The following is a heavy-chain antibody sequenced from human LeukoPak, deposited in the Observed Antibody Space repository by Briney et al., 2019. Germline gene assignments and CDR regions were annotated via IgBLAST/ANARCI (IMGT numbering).Heavy chain of an antibody. V-gene: IGHV3-48*01. J-gene: IGHJ4*02. Sequence: GGSLRLSCAASGFTFSSYTMSWVRQAPGKGLEWVSYISTSSSSIYYADSVKGRFTISRDNAKNSLYLQMNSLRAEDTAVYYCARDVIYASEIYSYGDSWGQGTLVTVSS. CDR2: ISTSSSSI. CDR3: ARDVIYASEIYSYGDS. D-gene: IGHD3-16*01. CDR1: GFTFSSYT.